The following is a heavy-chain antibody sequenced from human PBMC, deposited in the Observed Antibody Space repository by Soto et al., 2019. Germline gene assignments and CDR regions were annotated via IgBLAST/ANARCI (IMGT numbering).Heavy chain of an antibody. V-gene: IGHV1-69*12. Sequence: QVQLVQSGAEVKKPGSSVKVSCKASGGTFSSYAISWVRQAPGQGLEWMGGIIPIFGTANYAQKFQGRVTTTADESTSTAYIELSSLRSEDTAVYYCATPGLPTYYYYGMDVWGQGTTVTVSS. J-gene: IGHJ6*02. CDR3: ATPGLPTYYYYGMDV. CDR2: IIPIFGTA. CDR1: GGTFSSYA. D-gene: IGHD5-18*01.